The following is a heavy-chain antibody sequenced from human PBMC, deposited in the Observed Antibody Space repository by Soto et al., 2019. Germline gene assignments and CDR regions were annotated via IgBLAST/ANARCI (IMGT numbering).Heavy chain of an antibody. Sequence: ASVKVSCKASGGTFSSYAISWVRQAPGQGLEWMGGIIPIFGTANYAQKFQGRVTITADKSTSTAYMELSSLRSEDTAVYYCARPPPYSSSSGYYYYYGMDVWVQGTTVTVSS. D-gene: IGHD6-6*01. CDR1: GGTFSSYA. J-gene: IGHJ6*02. V-gene: IGHV1-69*06. CDR3: ARPPPYSSSSGYYYYYGMDV. CDR2: IIPIFGTA.